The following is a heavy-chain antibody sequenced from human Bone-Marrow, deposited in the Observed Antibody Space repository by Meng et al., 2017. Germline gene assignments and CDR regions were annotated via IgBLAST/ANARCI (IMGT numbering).Heavy chain of an antibody. CDR2: IRGSGGDI. Sequence: GGSLRLSCAVSGFTFSSYAMSWVRQDPGKGLEWVSSIRGSGGDIYYADSVKGRFTISRDNAKNTLYLQMNSLRVEDTAVYYCARDLAYGGHDWGQGTLVTVSS. CDR3: ARDLAYGGHD. D-gene: IGHD4-23*01. J-gene: IGHJ4*02. CDR1: GFTFSSYA. V-gene: IGHV3-23*01.